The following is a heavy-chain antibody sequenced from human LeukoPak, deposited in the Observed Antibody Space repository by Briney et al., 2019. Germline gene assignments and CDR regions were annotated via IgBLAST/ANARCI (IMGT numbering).Heavy chain of an antibody. D-gene: IGHD3-16*01. J-gene: IGHJ6*04. CDR3: ARAPKWFLGLGKLLISGMDV. CDR2: ISSSSSYI. Sequence: GGSLRLSCAASGFTFSSYSMNWARQAPGKGLEWVSSISSSSSYIYYADSVKGRFTISRDNAKNSLYLQMNSLRAEDTAVYYCARAPKWFLGLGKLLISGMDVGGKGPTVPVSS. V-gene: IGHV3-21*01. CDR1: GFTFSSYS.